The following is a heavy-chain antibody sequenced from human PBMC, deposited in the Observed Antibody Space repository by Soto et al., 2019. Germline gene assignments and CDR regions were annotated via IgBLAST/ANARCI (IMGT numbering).Heavy chain of an antibody. V-gene: IGHV1-2*04. CDR3: ARDRRITIFGVAPAGGMDV. D-gene: IGHD3-3*01. CDR1: GYTFTGYY. CDR2: INPNSGGT. J-gene: IGHJ6*02. Sequence: QVQLVQSGAEVKKPGASVKVSCKASGYTFTGYYMHWVRQAPGQGLEWMGWINPNSGGTNYAQKFQGWATMTSDTAISTAYMELSRLRSDDTAVYYCARDRRITIFGVAPAGGMDVWGQGTTVTVSS.